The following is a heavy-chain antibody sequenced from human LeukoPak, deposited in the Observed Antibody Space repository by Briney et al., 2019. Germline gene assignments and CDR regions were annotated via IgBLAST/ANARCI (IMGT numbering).Heavy chain of an antibody. CDR1: NGSFSAYY. J-gene: IGHJ6*04. CDR2: ISHRGST. D-gene: IGHD2-15*01. CDR3: ARRYCSGGSCYMRGYYGMDV. V-gene: IGHV4-34*01. Sequence: SETLSLTCAVSNGSFSAYYWRWIRQSPGEGLQWIGEISHRGSTNYNPSLKLRVSISLDMSQNHFSLRLSSVTAADTAVYFCARRYCSGGSCYMRGYYGMDVWATGTTVIVSS.